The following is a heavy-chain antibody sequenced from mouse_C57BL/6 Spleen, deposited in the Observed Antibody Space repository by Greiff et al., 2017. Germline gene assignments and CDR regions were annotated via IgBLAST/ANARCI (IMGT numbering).Heavy chain of an antibody. Sequence: EVLLVESGGGLVKPGGSLKLSCAASGFTFSSYAMSWVRQTPEKRLEWVATISDGGSYTYYPDNVKGRFPLSRDTAKNNLYLQMSHLKSEDTAMYYWSREDDDGGNWYFDVWGTGTTVTVSA. CDR3: SREDDDGGNWYFDV. CDR2: ISDGGSYT. D-gene: IGHD2-4*01. CDR1: GFTFSSYA. V-gene: IGHV5-4*01. J-gene: IGHJ1*03.